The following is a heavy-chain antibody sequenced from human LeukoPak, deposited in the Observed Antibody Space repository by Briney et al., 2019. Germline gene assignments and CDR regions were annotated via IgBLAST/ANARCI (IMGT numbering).Heavy chain of an antibody. Sequence: SETLSLTCTVSGGSISSYYWSWIRQPPGKGLEWIGYIYYSGSTNYNPSLKSRVTISVDTSKNQFSLKLSSVTAADTAVYYCARGDYYDSSGYYYHDYWGQGTLVTVSS. CDR3: ARGDYYDSSGYYYHDY. D-gene: IGHD3-22*01. CDR1: GGSISSYY. V-gene: IGHV4-59*12. CDR2: IYYSGST. J-gene: IGHJ4*02.